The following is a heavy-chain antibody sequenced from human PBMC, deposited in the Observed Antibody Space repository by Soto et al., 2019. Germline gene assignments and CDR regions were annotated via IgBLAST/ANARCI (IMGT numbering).Heavy chain of an antibody. V-gene: IGHV1-3*01. CDR2: INAVNGNT. D-gene: IGHD2-2*01. Sequence: QVQLVQSGAEVKKPGASVKVSCKASGYTFTDYTMHWVRQAPGQRLEWMGWINAVNGNTKYSQKFQGRVTITRDTSASTAYMEPSSMRSEDTAVYYCARDLRYCSSTSCYDYYYYYMDAWGKGTTVTVSS. CDR1: GYTFTDYT. CDR3: ARDLRYCSSTSCYDYYYYYMDA. J-gene: IGHJ6*03.